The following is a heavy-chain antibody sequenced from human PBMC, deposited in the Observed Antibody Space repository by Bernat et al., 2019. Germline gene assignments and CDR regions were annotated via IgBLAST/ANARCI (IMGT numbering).Heavy chain of an antibody. D-gene: IGHD2-15*01. CDR3: ARVVDGNRPRWFDP. J-gene: IGHJ5*02. CDR1: GGTFSSYT. CDR2: IIPILGIA. Sequence: QVQLVQSGAEVKKPGSSVKVSCKASGGTFSSYTISWVRQAPGQGLEWMGRIIPILGIANYAQKFQGRVTITVDKSTSTAYMELSSLRSEDTAVYYCARVVDGNRPRWFDPWGQGTLVTVSS. V-gene: IGHV1-69*02.